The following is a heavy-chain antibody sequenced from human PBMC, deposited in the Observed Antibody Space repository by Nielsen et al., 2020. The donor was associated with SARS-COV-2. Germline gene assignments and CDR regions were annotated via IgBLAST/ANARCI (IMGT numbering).Heavy chain of an antibody. Sequence: GGSLRLSCAASGFTFNIYAMAWVRRAPGRGLQWVTGVSASGGSTYYTDSVKGRFSISRDNSKNTLFLQMHSLRVEDTAVYYCAKDGVVRGDALDLWGQGTMVTVPS. J-gene: IGHJ3*01. V-gene: IGHV3-23*01. D-gene: IGHD3-10*01. CDR3: AKDGVVRGDALDL. CDR1: GFTFNIYA. CDR2: VSASGGST.